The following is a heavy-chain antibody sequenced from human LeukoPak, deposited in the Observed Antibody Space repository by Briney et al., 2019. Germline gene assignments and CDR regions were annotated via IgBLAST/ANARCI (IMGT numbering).Heavy chain of an antibody. D-gene: IGHD5-24*01. Sequence: GASVKVSCKASGYTFTGYYMHWVRQAPGQGLEWMGWINPNSGGTNYAQKFQGRVTMTRDTSISTAYMELSRLRSDDTAVYYCARELDGYNPPGDYWGQGTLVTVSS. V-gene: IGHV1-2*02. J-gene: IGHJ4*02. CDR1: GYTFTGYY. CDR3: ARELDGYNPPGDY. CDR2: INPNSGGT.